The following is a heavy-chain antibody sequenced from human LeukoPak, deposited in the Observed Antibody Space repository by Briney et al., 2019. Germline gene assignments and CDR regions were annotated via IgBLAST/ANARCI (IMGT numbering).Heavy chain of an antibody. CDR3: AREGGFYRPLDY. CDR1: GGSVCSTNW. Sequence: SETLSLTCGVSGGSVCSTNWWTWIRQPPGKGLEWIGEVHLDGRTNFNPSLKSRLITSVDLSENHVSLKRTSVSAADTAVYYCAREGGFYRPLDYAGQGTLVTVSS. CDR2: VHLDGRT. D-gene: IGHD6-25*01. V-gene: IGHV4-4*02. J-gene: IGHJ4*02.